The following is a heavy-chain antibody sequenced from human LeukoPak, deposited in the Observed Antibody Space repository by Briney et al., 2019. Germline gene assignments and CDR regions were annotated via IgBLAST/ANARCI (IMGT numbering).Heavy chain of an antibody. Sequence: PGGSLRLSCAASGFTFSSYAMSWVRQAPGKGLKWVSTINDNGDGTYYADSVKGRFTISRDNSYNTVSLQMNSLRDEDTGVYYCAREQLSFDYWGQGTLVTVSS. V-gene: IGHV3-23*01. CDR2: INDNGDGT. J-gene: IGHJ4*02. CDR1: GFTFSSYA. D-gene: IGHD6-6*01. CDR3: AREQLSFDY.